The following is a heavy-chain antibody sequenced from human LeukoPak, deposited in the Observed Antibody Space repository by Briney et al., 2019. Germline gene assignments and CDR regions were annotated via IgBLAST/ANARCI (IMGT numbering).Heavy chain of an antibody. CDR2: ISYDGSNK. CDR3: ARRVDTAMDPGPFDY. D-gene: IGHD5-18*01. J-gene: IGHJ4*02. CDR1: GFTFSSYA. Sequence: GGSLRLSCAASGFTFSSYAMHWVRQAPGKGLEWVAVISYDGSNKYYADSVKGRFTISRDNSKNTLYLQMNSLGAEDTAVYYCARRVDTAMDPGPFDYWGQGTLVTVSS. V-gene: IGHV3-30-3*01.